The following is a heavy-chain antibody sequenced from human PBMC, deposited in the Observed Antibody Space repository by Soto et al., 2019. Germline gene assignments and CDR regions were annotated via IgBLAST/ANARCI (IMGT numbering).Heavy chain of an antibody. D-gene: IGHD3-10*01. Sequence: EVQLVDSGGGLVQPGGSLRLSCVASGFTSSTYSMNWVRQAPGKGLEWVSYISSGSGTIYYADSVKGRFTISRDNAKNSMFLQMNSLRDEDTAVYYCERARGSGTLYDMDVWGQGTKVTVCS. CDR3: ERARGSGTLYDMDV. V-gene: IGHV3-48*02. CDR1: GFTSSTYS. CDR2: ISSGSGTI. J-gene: IGHJ6*02.